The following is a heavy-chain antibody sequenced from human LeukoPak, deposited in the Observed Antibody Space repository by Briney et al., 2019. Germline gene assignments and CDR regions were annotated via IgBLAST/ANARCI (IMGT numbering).Heavy chain of an antibody. D-gene: IGHD3-22*01. J-gene: IGHJ4*02. Sequence: ASVKVSCKASGYTFTSYGISWVRQAPGQGLEWIGWISAYNGNTNYAQKLQGRVTMTTDTSTSTAYMELRSLRSDDTAVYYCAGDRRYYDSSGYQGYFDYWGQGTLVTVSS. V-gene: IGHV1-18*01. CDR1: GYTFTSYG. CDR3: AGDRRYYDSSGYQGYFDY. CDR2: ISAYNGNT.